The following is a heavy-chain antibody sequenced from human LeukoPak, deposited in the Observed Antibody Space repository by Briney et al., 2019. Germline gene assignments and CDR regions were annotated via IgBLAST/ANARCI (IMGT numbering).Heavy chain of an antibody. Sequence: GGSLRLSCAASGFTFSSYSMNWVRQAPGKGLEWVSSISSSRSYIYYADSVKGRFTISRDNAKNSLYLQMNSLRAEDTAVYYCARDRALWFGELYYYYGMDVWGKGTTVTVSS. CDR1: GFTFSSYS. J-gene: IGHJ6*04. CDR3: ARDRALWFGELYYYYGMDV. D-gene: IGHD3-10*01. CDR2: ISSSRSYI. V-gene: IGHV3-21*01.